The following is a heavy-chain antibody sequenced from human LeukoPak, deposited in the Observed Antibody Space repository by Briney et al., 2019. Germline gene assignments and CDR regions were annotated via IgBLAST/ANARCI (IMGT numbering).Heavy chain of an antibody. D-gene: IGHD1-1*01. CDR2: IYTRGST. CDR3: AREVGYNWNDLGWFDP. Sequence: PSETLSFTCTVSGGSISSYYWSWIRQPAGKGLGWIGRIYTRGSTNYNPSLKSRGTMSVDTSKNQFSLKLSSVTAADTAVYYCAREVGYNWNDLGWFDPWGQGTLVTVSS. V-gene: IGHV4-4*07. CDR1: GGSISSYY. J-gene: IGHJ5*02.